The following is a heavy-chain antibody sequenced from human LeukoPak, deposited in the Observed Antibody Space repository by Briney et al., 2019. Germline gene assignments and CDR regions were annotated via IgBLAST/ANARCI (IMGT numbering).Heavy chain of an antibody. CDR3: ASGTFDDYGDYDRGDYFDH. CDR1: AASISSSSSS. D-gene: IGHD4-17*01. J-gene: IGHJ4*02. Sequence: PSQTLSLTCTVAAASISSSSSSWGWVRQPPGKGPEWIVRIYYSGLTYDNPSLKRRVSISVDPSKNHFSLKVSSVTAADTAVYYCASGTFDDYGDYDRGDYFDHWGQGTLVTVSS. V-gene: IGHV4-39*02. CDR2: IYYSGLT.